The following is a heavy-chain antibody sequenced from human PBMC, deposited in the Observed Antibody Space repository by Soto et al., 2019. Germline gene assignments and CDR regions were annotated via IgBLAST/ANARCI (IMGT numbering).Heavy chain of an antibody. D-gene: IGHD2-21*02. V-gene: IGHV3-53*01. CDR1: GFTVTSNF. J-gene: IGHJ4*02. CDR2: IYSAGDT. CDR3: ARDTGHIVVVTAIHGDY. Sequence: PGGSLRLSCAASGFTVTSNFMSWVRQAPGKGLEWVSVIYSAGDTNYADSVRGRFTFSRDISKNTLYLQMNSLRAEDTAVYYCARDTGHIVVVTAIHGDYWGQGT.